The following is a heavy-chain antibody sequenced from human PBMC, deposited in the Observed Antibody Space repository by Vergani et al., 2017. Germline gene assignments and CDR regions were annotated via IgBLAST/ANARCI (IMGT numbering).Heavy chain of an antibody. V-gene: IGHV1-46*01. J-gene: IGHJ1*01. CDR1: GYTFTAYY. CDR3: ARDDCSSTSCPPRAEYFQH. CDR2: ISPDGFST. D-gene: IGHD2-2*01. Sequence: QVQLVQSGAEVGKPGASVKISCKASGYTFTAYYIHWVRQAPEQGLEWVGVISPDGFSTFYAQKFQGRVTITRDTSTSTVYVEVTSLRSDDTAVYYCARDDCSSTSCPPRAEYFQHWGQGTLVTVSS.